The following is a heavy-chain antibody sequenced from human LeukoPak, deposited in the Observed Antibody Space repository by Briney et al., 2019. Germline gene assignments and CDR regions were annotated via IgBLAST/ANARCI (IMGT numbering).Heavy chain of an antibody. CDR3: ARGTYYDILTPEDY. V-gene: IGHV3-9*01. CDR2: ISWNSGRI. J-gene: IGHJ4*02. Sequence: GGSLRLSCAASGFTFDDYGMDWVRQAPGKGLEWVSGISWNSGRIGYADSVKGRFTISRDNAKNSLYLQMNSLRAEDTALYYCARGTYYDILTPEDYRGQGTLVTVSS. CDR1: GFTFDDYG. D-gene: IGHD3-9*01.